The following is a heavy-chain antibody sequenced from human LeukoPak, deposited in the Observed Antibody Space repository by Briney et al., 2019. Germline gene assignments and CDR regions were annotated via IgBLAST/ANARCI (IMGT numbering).Heavy chain of an antibody. V-gene: IGHV1-2*04. CDR1: GYIFTGYH. J-gene: IGHJ4*02. D-gene: IGHD3-22*01. CDR2: INPNSGGT. CDR3: ARDLDTYYYDSSAYSSREDY. Sequence: ASVKVSCKASGYIFTGYHIHWVRQAPGQGLEWMGLINPNSGGTNYAQKFQGWVSMTMDTPISTAYMELSRLSSDDTAVYYCARDLDTYYYDSSAYSSREDYWGQGTLVTVSS.